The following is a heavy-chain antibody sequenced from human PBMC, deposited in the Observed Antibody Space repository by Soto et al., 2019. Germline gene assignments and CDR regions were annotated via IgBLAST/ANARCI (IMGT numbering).Heavy chain of an antibody. V-gene: IGHV4-4*07. CDR3: ARGGMVIIPTATAFDY. CDR1: GGSISPYY. J-gene: IGHJ4*02. CDR2: IYASGST. Sequence: KTSETLSLTCSVSGGSISPYYWSWIRQPAGKGLEWTGRIYASGSTNYNPSLKSRVTMSVATSKNQFSLKLTSVTAADTATYYCARGGMVIIPTATAFDYWGQGTLVTVSS. D-gene: IGHD1-1*01.